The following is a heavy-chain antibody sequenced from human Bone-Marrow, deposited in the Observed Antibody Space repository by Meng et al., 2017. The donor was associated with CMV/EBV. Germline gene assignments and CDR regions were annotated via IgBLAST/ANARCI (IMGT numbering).Heavy chain of an antibody. D-gene: IGHD3-10*01. Sequence: GGSLRLSCVASGFTFSTFSMHWVRQAPGKGLEWLALMAYDGNSKYYADSVKGRFTISRDNSKNTLYLEIDSLRPADTAIYYCAREVGSGSYSPIYYHYGMDVWGQGTTVNVSS. CDR1: GFTFSTFS. CDR3: AREVGSGSYSPIYYHYGMDV. V-gene: IGHV3-30*04. J-gene: IGHJ6*02. CDR2: MAYDGNSK.